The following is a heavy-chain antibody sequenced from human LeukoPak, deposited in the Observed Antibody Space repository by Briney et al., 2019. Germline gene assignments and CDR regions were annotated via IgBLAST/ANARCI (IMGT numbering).Heavy chain of an antibody. Sequence: GGSLRLSCAASGFTFSSYGIHWVRQAPGKGLESVAVISHDGTYKNYADSVKGRFTISRDTSKNTVYLQMNSLRSEDTAVYYCASVADYWGQGTLVTISS. J-gene: IGHJ4*02. CDR1: GFTFSSYG. CDR3: ASVADY. V-gene: IGHV3-30*03. CDR2: ISHDGTYK.